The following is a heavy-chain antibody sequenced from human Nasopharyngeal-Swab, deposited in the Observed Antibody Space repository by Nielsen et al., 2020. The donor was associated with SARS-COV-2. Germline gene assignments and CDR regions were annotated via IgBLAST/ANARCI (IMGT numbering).Heavy chain of an antibody. D-gene: IGHD3-3*01. J-gene: IGHJ6*02. V-gene: IGHV3-74*01. CDR1: GFTFSSYW. CDR3: ARDGLDYDFWSAYFMDV. CDR2: INSDGSRT. Sequence: GSLRLSCAASGFTFSSYWMHWVRQAPGKGLVWVSRINSDGSRTSYADSVKGRFTISRDNAKNTLYLQMNSLRAEDTAVYYCARDGLDYDFWSAYFMDVWGQGTTVTVSS.